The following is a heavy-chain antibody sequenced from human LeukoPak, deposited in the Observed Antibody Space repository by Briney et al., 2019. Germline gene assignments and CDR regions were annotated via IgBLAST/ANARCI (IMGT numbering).Heavy chain of an antibody. D-gene: IGHD6-19*01. J-gene: IGHJ4*02. CDR1: GGSISSSSYY. CDR2: IYYSGST. V-gene: IGHV4-39*01. Sequence: SETLTLTCTVSGGSISSSSYYWGWIRQPPGKGLEWIGSIYYSGSTYYNPSLKSRVTISVDTSKNQFSLRLSSVTAADTAVYYCARRPYTSGWYYYFDYWGQGTLVTVSS. CDR3: ARRPYTSGWYYYFDY.